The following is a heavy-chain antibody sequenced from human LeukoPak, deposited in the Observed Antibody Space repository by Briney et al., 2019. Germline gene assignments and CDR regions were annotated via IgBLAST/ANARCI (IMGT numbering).Heavy chain of an antibody. J-gene: IGHJ2*01. CDR2: INHSGST. V-gene: IGHV4-34*01. D-gene: IGHD4-11*01. CDR1: GGSFSGYY. CDR3: ARGNTETSYWYFDL. Sequence: PSETLSLTCAVYGGSFSGYYWSWIRQPPGKGLEWIGEINHSGSTNYNPSLKRRVAISVDTSENQFSLRLSSVTAADTAVYYCARGNTETSYWYFDLWGRGNLVTVSS.